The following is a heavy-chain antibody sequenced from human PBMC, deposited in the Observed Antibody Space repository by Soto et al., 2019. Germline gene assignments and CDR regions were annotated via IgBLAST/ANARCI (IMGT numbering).Heavy chain of an antibody. CDR3: ARRRYCGSTSCYGRVHMDV. D-gene: IGHD2-2*01. Sequence: GGSLRLSCAASGFSFSTYSMNWVRQAPGKGLEWVSYTSSSSGNIYYADSVKGRFAISRANAKDTLYLQMNSLRAEETAVYYGARRRYCGSTSCYGRVHMDVWGKGTTVTVSS. CDR2: TSSSSGNI. CDR1: GFSFSTYS. V-gene: IGHV3-48*01. J-gene: IGHJ6*03.